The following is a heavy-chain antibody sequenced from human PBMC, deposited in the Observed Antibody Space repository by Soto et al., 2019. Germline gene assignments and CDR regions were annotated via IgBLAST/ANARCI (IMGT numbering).Heavy chain of an antibody. V-gene: IGHV1-69*12. CDR1: GGTFSSYA. CDR2: IIPIFGTA. J-gene: IGHJ6*02. D-gene: IGHD3-16*01. CDR3: ARDRNWAGGNYYGKDV. Sequence: QVQLVQSGAEVKKPGSSVKVSCKASGGTFSSYAISWVRQAPGQGLEWMGGIIPIFGTANYAQKFQGRVTITADESTSTGYMELSSLRSEDTAVYYCARDRNWAGGNYYGKDVWGQRTTVTVSS.